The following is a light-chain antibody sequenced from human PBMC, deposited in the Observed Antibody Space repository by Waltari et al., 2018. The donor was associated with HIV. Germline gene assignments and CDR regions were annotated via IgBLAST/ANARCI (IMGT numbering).Light chain of an antibody. CDR2: DVN. CDR3: CSYAGNSDVV. V-gene: IGLV2-11*01. CDR1: SSAIGGYNY. Sequence: QSALTQPHSVSGSPGQSVTISCTGTSSAIGGYNYVSWYRQFPGKAPSVIIHDVNRRPSGVPDRFSGSKSGNTASLTISGLQTDDEADYYCCSYAGNSDVVFGGGTTLTVL. J-gene: IGLJ2*01.